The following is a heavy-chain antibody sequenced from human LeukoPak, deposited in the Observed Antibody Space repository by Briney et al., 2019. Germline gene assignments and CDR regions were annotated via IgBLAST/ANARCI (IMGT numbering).Heavy chain of an antibody. D-gene: IGHD6-19*01. CDR1: GFTFSSYA. CDR3: AKQQWLVRHYFDY. V-gene: IGHV3-23*01. J-gene: IGHJ4*02. Sequence: GGSLRLSCAASGFTFSSYAMSWVRQAPGKGLEWVSAISGSGGTTYYPDSVKGRFTNSRDNSKNTLYLQMNSLRAEDTAVYYCAKQQWLVRHYFDYWGQGTLVTVSS. CDR2: ISGSGGTT.